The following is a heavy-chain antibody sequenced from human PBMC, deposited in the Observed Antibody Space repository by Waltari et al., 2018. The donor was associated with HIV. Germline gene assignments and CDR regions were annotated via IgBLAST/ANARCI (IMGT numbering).Heavy chain of an antibody. CDR3: ARDPGSTGAFDI. CDR2: IGTAGDT. J-gene: IGHJ3*02. D-gene: IGHD4-17*01. Sequence: EVQLVESGGGLVQPGGSLRLSCAASGFTFSRYDMHWVRQAKGKGLEWVSAIGTAGDTYYPGSVKGRFTISRENAKNSLYLQMNSLRAGDTAVYYCARDPGSTGAFDIWGQGTMVTVSS. V-gene: IGHV3-13*04. CDR1: GFTFSRYD.